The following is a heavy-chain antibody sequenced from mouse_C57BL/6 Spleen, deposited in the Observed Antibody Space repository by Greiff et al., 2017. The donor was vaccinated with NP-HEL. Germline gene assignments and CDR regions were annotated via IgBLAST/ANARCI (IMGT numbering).Heavy chain of an antibody. CDR3: ARERDYYAMDY. CDR2: IYPGSGST. J-gene: IGHJ4*01. Sequence: QVQLQQPGAELVKPGASVKMSCKASGYTFTSYWITWVKQRPGQGLEWIGDIYPGSGSTNYNEKFKSKATLTVDASSSTAYMQLSSLTSEDSAVYYCARERDYYAMDYWGQGTSVTVSS. CDR1: GYTFTSYW. V-gene: IGHV1-55*01.